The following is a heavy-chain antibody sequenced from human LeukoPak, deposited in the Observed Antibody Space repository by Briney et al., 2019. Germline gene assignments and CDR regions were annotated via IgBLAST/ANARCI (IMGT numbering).Heavy chain of an antibody. CDR2: IWYDGSNK. J-gene: IGHJ5*02. CDR3: ARARSSSGNWFDP. D-gene: IGHD6-6*01. V-gene: IGHV3-33*01. Sequence: GGSLRLSCAASGFTFSSYGMHWVRQAPGEGLEWVAVIWYDGSNKYYADSVKGRFTISRDNSKNTLYLQMNSLRAEDTAVYYCARARSSSGNWFDPWGQGTLVTVSS. CDR1: GFTFSSYG.